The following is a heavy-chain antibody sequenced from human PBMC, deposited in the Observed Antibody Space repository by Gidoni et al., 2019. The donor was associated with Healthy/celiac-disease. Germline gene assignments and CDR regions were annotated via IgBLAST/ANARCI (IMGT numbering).Heavy chain of an antibody. D-gene: IGHD5-18*01. CDR2: INHSGST. CDR1: GGSFSGYY. CDR3: ARFVYRRGYSYGLPLETWFDP. V-gene: IGHV4-34*01. J-gene: IGHJ5*02. Sequence: QVQLQQWGAGLLKPSETLSLTCAVYGGSFSGYYWSWIRQPPGKGLEWIGEINHSGSTNYNPSLKSRVTISVDTSKNQFSRKLSSVTAADTAVYYCARFVYRRGYSYGLPLETWFDPWGQGTLVTVSS.